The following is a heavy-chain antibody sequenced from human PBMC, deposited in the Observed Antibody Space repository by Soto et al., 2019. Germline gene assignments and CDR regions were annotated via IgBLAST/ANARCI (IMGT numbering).Heavy chain of an antibody. V-gene: IGHV1-69*01. CDR1: GGTFSSYA. D-gene: IGHD4-4*01. Sequence: QVQLVQSGAEVKKPGSSVKVSCKASGGTFSSYAISWVRQAPGQGLEWMGVIIPIFGTANYAQKFQGRVTITADESTSTAYMELSSLRSEDTAVYYCARDGYRVIKTTVTETDYYYYYGMDVWGQGTTVTVSS. J-gene: IGHJ6*02. CDR2: IIPIFGTA. CDR3: ARDGYRVIKTTVTETDYYYYYGMDV.